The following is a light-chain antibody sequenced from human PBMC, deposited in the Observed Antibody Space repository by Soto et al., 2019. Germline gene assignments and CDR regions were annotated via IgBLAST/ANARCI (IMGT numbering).Light chain of an antibody. V-gene: IGLV2-14*01. CDR1: SSDVAAYNY. J-gene: IGLJ2*01. CDR3: SSYTTINTLV. Sequence: QSALTQPASVSGSPGQSITISCTGTSSDVAAYNYVSWYQQHPGKAPKLIIFEVSKRPSGVSNRFSGSKSGNTASLTLSGLQAEDEADYYCSSYTTINTLVFGGGTQLTVL. CDR2: EVS.